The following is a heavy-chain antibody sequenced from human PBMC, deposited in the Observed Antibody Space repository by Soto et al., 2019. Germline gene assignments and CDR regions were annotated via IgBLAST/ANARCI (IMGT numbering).Heavy chain of an antibody. D-gene: IGHD4-17*01. CDR3: AREVKYGDYYYYYMDV. CDR2: IYYSGST. Sequence: QVQLQESGPGLVKPSETLSLTCSVSVGSISSYYWTWIRQPPGKRLEWIGYIYYSGSTNYNPSLKSRVTISVDPSKNQFSLKLNSVTAADTAVYYCAREVKYGDYYYYYMDVWGKGTTVTVSS. V-gene: IGHV4-59*01. CDR1: VGSISSYY. J-gene: IGHJ6*03.